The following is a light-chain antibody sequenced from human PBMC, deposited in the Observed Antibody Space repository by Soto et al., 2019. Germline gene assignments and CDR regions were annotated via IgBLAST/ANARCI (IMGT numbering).Light chain of an antibody. Sequence: DLQMTQSPSTLSASVGDRVTITCRASQSISSWLAWYQQKPGKAPKLLIYKASSLESGVPSRFSGSGSGTDFTLTISSLQPDDFATYYCQQYNSSPWTFGQGTKVEIK. CDR2: KAS. V-gene: IGKV1-5*03. CDR3: QQYNSSPWT. CDR1: QSISSW. J-gene: IGKJ1*01.